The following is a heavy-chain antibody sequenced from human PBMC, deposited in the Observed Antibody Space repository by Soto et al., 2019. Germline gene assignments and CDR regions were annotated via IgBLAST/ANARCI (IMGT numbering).Heavy chain of an antibody. CDR3: SRGSPHLVSHFGVVTSSYYYNMDV. J-gene: IGHJ6*02. CDR1: GYTLASDG. Sequence: ASVKVSCKTSGYTLASDGISCVRQAPGQQPECMGWISPYTGNTNTAQKLQGRVTMTKDTPTTTAYMELRGLTSADTAEYYCSRGSPHLVSHFGVVTSSYYYNMDVWGQGTTVTVSS. V-gene: IGHV1-18*04. CDR2: ISPYTGNT. D-gene: IGHD3-3*01.